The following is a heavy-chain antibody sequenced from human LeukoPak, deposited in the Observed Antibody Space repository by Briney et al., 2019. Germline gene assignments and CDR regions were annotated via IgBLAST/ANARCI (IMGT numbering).Heavy chain of an antibody. CDR1: GFTFSSYS. V-gene: IGHV3-48*01. Sequence: PGGSLRLSCAASGFTFSSYSMNWVRQAPGKGLEWVSYISSSSSTIYYADSVKGRFTISRDNAKNSLYLQMNSLRAEDTAVYYCAKDGYRGIAVALIYFDYWGQGTLVTVSS. D-gene: IGHD6-19*01. CDR2: ISSSSSTI. CDR3: AKDGYRGIAVALIYFDY. J-gene: IGHJ4*02.